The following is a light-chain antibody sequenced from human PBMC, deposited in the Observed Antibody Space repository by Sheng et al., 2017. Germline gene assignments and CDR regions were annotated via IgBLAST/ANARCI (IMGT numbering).Light chain of an antibody. J-gene: IGKJ2*01. Sequence: DIQMTQSPSSLSASVGDRVTITCRASQDISEYLAWFQQKPGKAPKSLIYAAWKLLSGVPSKFSGSGSGTDFTLTINSLQPEDFATYYCQQYSNYPYTFGLGTKLEI. CDR1: QDISEY. V-gene: IGKV1-16*02. CDR3: QQYSNYPYT. CDR2: AAW.